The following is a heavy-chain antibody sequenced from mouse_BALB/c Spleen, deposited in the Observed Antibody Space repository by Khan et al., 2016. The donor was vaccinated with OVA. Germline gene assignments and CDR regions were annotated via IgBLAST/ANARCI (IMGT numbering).Heavy chain of an antibody. J-gene: IGHJ2*01. CDR2: IWAGGST. V-gene: IGHV2-9*02. CDR1: GFSLTSYC. Sequence: VQLQESGPGLVAPSQSLSITCTVSGFSLTSYCVHWVRQPPGKGLEWLGVIWAGGSTNYNSALMSRLSISKDNSKSQVFLKMNSLQTDDTAMYYCARLGDIWGQGTTLTVSS. D-gene: IGHD3-1*01. CDR3: ARLGDI.